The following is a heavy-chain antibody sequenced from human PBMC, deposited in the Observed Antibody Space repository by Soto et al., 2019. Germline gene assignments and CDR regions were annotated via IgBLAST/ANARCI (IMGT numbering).Heavy chain of an antibody. V-gene: IGHV4-31*03. Sequence: LSLTCTVSGGSISNGGYYWNWVRQHPGKGLEWIGYIHYSGSTWYNPSLESRVTISVDTSKDQFSLKLRSVTAADTAVYYCARVRGSGSYAAYYFDSWGQGTLVTVSS. CDR3: ARVRGSGSYAAYYFDS. CDR1: GGSISNGGYY. CDR2: IHYSGST. J-gene: IGHJ4*01. D-gene: IGHD3-10*01.